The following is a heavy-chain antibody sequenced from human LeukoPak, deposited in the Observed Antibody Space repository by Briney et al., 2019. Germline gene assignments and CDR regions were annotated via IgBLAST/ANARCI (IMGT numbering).Heavy chain of an antibody. Sequence: GGSLRLSCAAAGFTFSSYWMSWVRQAPGKGLEWVANIKQDGSEKYYVDSVRGRFTISRDNAKNSLYLQMNSLRAEDTAVYYCARERIAVAGTEDYWGQGTLVTVSS. V-gene: IGHV3-7*01. J-gene: IGHJ4*02. CDR3: ARERIAVAGTEDY. D-gene: IGHD6-19*01. CDR1: GFTFSSYW. CDR2: IKQDGSEK.